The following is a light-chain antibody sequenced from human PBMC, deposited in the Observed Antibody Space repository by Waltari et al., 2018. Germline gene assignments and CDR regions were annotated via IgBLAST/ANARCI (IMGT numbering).Light chain of an antibody. V-gene: IGLV1-44*01. CDR3: ASWHNSLNAYV. CDR2: NNN. J-gene: IGLJ1*01. CDR1: DPNIENNN. Sequence: SVLTQPPSVSGAPGQRVTISYYESDPNIENNNVNCYQQLPGTAPRFLISNNNLRPSGVPDRFSGSKSGTSASLAISGLQSEDEADYYCASWHNSLNAYVFGTGTKVTVL.